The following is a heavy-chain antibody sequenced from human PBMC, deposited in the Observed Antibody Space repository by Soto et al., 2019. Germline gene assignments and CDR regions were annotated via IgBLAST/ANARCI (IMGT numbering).Heavy chain of an antibody. CDR3: ARDDCSRPSCFVY. Sequence: PGGSLRLSCAASGFTFSTYAMSWVRQAPGKGLEWVSTITGGGSGTYYVDSVKGRFTISRDNSKNTLYLQMDSLRAEDTGVYYCARDDCSRPSCFVYWGQGTPVTVSS. D-gene: IGHD2-2*01. CDR2: ITGGGSGT. J-gene: IGHJ4*02. V-gene: IGHV3-23*01. CDR1: GFTFSTYA.